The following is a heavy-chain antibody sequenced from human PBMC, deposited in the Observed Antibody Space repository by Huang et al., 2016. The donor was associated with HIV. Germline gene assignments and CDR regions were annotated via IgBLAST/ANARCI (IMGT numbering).Heavy chain of an antibody. CDR2: MYYNGDP. J-gene: IGHJ6*02. CDR1: GESISRLSAY. Sequence: QMHLQESGPGLVRPSETLSLTCPVSGESISRLSAYWGWIRQSPGRGLEWIGGMYYNGDPMYNPSLKSRVTISVDTSKNQFSLKMKSVTAADTAVYYCTRQRIAIYALDVWGQGTAVTVSS. D-gene: IGHD2-21*01. V-gene: IGHV4-39*01. CDR3: TRQRIAIYALDV.